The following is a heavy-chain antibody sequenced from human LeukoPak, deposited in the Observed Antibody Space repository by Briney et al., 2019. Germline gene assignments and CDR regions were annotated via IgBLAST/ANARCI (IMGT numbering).Heavy chain of an antibody. CDR1: GFAFSIHW. CDR2: VDREGSDK. V-gene: IGHV3-7*01. D-gene: IGHD3-16*01. Sequence: QAGGSLRLSCAASGFAFSIHWMNGVRQAPGKTGEWVANVDREGSDKNYVDSVKGRFTISRDNAKNSLYLQMNSLRVEDTAVCYSVRDGVPGGRDVWGQGTTVTVS. J-gene: IGHJ6*02. CDR3: VRDGVPGGRDV.